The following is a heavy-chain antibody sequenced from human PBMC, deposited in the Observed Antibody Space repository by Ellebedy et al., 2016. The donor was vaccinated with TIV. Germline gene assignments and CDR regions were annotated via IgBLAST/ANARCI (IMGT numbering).Heavy chain of an antibody. D-gene: IGHD2-21*02. Sequence: PGGSLRLSCAASGFTLSNSVIHWIRQAPGKGLEWVALINPEGSSDYCADSVKGRFTISRDKAKNTLLLQMDSLRAEDTALYYCASFSHDSYRPPLPFWGQGTQVTVSS. CDR1: GFTLSNSV. CDR3: ASFSHDSYRPPLPF. J-gene: IGHJ4*02. V-gene: IGHV3-30*02. CDR2: INPEGSSD.